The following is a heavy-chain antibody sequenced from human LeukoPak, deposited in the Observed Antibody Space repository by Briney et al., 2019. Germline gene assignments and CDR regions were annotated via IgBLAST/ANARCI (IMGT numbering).Heavy chain of an antibody. CDR3: ARGGTVYGGYFGGDY. D-gene: IGHD4-17*01. CDR1: GYTFTNYG. J-gene: IGHJ4*02. Sequence: ASVKVSCKASGYTFTNYGISWVRQAPGQGLEWMGWIRAYNGHTKFAQKFQGRVTMTTDTSTSTAYLDLRNLTSDDTAIYFCARGGTVYGGYFGGDYWGQGTLVTVFS. CDR2: IRAYNGHT. V-gene: IGHV1-18*01.